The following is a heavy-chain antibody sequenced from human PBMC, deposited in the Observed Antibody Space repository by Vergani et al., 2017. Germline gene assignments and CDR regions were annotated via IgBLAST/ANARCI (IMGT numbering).Heavy chain of an antibody. D-gene: IGHD2-15*01. CDR1: GGSVSSGSYY. CDR2: IYYSGST. CDR3: ARALETKRTKYGSCTSGLGYMDV. V-gene: IGHV4-61*01. J-gene: IGHJ6*03. Sequence: QVQLQESGPGLVKPSETLSPTCTVSGGSVSSGSYYWSWIRQPPGKGLEWIGYIYYSGSTNYNPTLKSRVTISVDTSKNQFSLRLSSVTAADTAMYYCARALETKRTKYGSCTSGLGYMDVWGKGTTVTVSS.